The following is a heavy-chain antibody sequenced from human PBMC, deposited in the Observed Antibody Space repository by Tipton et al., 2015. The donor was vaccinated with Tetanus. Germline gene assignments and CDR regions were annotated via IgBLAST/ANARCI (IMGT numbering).Heavy chain of an antibody. CDR3: ASGSALDY. D-gene: IGHD6-25*01. V-gene: IGHV3-23*01. CDR1: GFTFSTYA. Sequence: SLRLSCAASGFTFSTYAMSWVRQAPGKGLEWVSVISGSGAATYYADSVKGRFTISRDNAKNSLYLQMNSLRAEDTAVYYCASGSALDYWGQGTLVTVSS. J-gene: IGHJ4*02. CDR2: ISGSGAAT.